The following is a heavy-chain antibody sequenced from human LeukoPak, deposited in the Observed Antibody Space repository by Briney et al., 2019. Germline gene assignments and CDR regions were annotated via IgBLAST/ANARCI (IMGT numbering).Heavy chain of an antibody. J-gene: IGHJ4*02. D-gene: IGHD3/OR15-3a*01. CDR3: ARWTSTWQL. CDR2: ISGSGGST. CDR1: GFTFNSYA. V-gene: IGHV3-23*01. Sequence: PGGSLRLSCAASGFTFNSYAMNWVRQGPGKGLEWVSAISGSGGSTYYADSVKGRFTISRDNSKNTLYLQMNSLRAEDTAVYYCARWTSTWQLWGQGTLVTVSS.